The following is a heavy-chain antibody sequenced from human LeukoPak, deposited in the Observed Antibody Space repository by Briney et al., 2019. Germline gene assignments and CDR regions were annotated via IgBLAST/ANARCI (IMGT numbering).Heavy chain of an antibody. J-gene: IGHJ4*02. V-gene: IGHV3-23*01. CDR1: GFTFSSYA. CDR3: AKDPSADGDYNGDYFDY. CDR2: ISGSGGST. D-gene: IGHD4-17*01. Sequence: PGGSLRLSCAASGFTFSSYAMSWVRQAPGKGLEWVSAISGSGGSTYYADSVKGRFTISRDNSKNTLYLQMNSLRAEDTAVYYCAKDPSADGDYNGDYFDYWGQGTLVTVSS.